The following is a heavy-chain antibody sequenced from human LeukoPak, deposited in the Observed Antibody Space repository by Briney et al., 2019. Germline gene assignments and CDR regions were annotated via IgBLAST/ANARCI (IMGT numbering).Heavy chain of an antibody. CDR2: IHYSGST. D-gene: IGHD3-22*01. CDR3: ARGYFDNSGYSAPFHY. J-gene: IGHJ4*02. Sequence: AETLSLTCTVSGGSFSTYYMSWIRQPPGKGLEWIAYIHYSGSTNYNPSLNSRVTISVDTSKNQFSLKLSSVTAAVTAVYYCARGYFDNSGYSAPFHYWGQGTLVTVSS. CDR1: GGSFSTYY. V-gene: IGHV4-59*01.